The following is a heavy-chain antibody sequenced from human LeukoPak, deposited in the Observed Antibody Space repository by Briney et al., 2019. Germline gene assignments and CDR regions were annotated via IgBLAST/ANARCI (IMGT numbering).Heavy chain of an antibody. V-gene: IGHV4-30-2*01. CDR1: GGSISSGGYS. D-gene: IGHD2-2*01. J-gene: IGHJ4*02. Sequence: PSETLSLTCAVSGGSISSGGYSWSWIRQPRGKGLEWIGYIYHSGSTYYNPSLKSRVTISVDRSKNQFSLKLSSVTAADTAVYYCARMPGKYYFDYWGQGTLVTVSS. CDR3: ARMPGKYYFDY. CDR2: IYHSGST.